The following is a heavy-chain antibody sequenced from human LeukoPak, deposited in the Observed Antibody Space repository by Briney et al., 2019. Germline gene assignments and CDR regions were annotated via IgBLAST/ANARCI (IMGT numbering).Heavy chain of an antibody. D-gene: IGHD2-15*01. CDR1: GFTFSSYW. V-gene: IGHV3-7*01. CDR2: INQDGSDK. CDR3: ARSCSGGTCNFPKFEP. Sequence: GGSLRLSCAASGFTFSSYWMSWVRQAPGKGLEWMANINQDGSDKYYADSVRGRVTVSRDNAKNSLYLQMNSQRAEDTAVYYCARSCSGGTCNFPKFEPWGQGTLVTVSS. J-gene: IGHJ5*02.